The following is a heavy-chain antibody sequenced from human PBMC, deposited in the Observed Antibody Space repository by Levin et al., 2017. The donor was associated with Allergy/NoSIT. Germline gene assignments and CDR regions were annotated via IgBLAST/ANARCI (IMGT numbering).Heavy chain of an antibody. CDR1: GFTFSSYA. Sequence: GGSLRLSCAASGFTFSSYAMSWVRQAPGKGLEWVSAISGSGGSTYYADSVKGRFTISRDNSKNTLYLQMNSLRAEDTAVHYCAKIHRYDFWSGYLNYFDYWGQGTLVTVSS. V-gene: IGHV3-23*01. J-gene: IGHJ4*02. CDR2: ISGSGGST. CDR3: AKIHRYDFWSGYLNYFDY. D-gene: IGHD3-3*01.